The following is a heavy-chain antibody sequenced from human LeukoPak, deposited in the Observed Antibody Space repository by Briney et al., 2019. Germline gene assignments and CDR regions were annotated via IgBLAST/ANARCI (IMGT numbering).Heavy chain of an antibody. CDR2: ISYDGSNK. CDR3: AKDFDSYTVTYQFDY. CDR1: GFTFSSYG. Sequence: PGGSLRLSCAASGFTFSSYGMHWVRQAPGKGLEWVAVISYDGSNKYYADSVKGRFTISRDNSKNTLYLQMTSLRAEDTAVYYCAKDFDSYTVTYQFDYWGQGTLVTVSS. D-gene: IGHD4-17*01. J-gene: IGHJ4*02. V-gene: IGHV3-30*18.